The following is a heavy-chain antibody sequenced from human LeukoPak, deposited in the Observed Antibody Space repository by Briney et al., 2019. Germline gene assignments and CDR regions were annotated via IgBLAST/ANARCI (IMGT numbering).Heavy chain of an antibody. D-gene: IGHD6-13*01. V-gene: IGHV3-23*01. Sequence: GGSLRLSCAASGFTFGSYAMSWVRQAPGKGLEWVSAISHTGAYTYYADSVKGRFTISRDNSKNTLYLQMNSLRAEDTAVYYCAKPQYSSSWYGTVWGQGTLVTVSS. CDR3: AKPQYSSSWYGTV. CDR2: ISHTGAYT. CDR1: GFTFGSYA. J-gene: IGHJ4*02.